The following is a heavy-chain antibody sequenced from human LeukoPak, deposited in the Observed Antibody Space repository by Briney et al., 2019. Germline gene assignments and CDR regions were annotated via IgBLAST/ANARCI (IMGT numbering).Heavy chain of an antibody. CDR3: ARRITIFGPDDY. CDR2: IIPIFGTA. J-gene: IGHJ4*02. D-gene: IGHD3-3*01. Sequence: SVKVSCXASGGTLSSYAISWVRQAPGQGLEWMGGIIPIFGTANYAQKFQGRVTITADESTSTAYMELSSLRSEDTAVYYCARRITIFGPDDYWGQGTLVTVSS. CDR1: GGTLSSYA. V-gene: IGHV1-69*13.